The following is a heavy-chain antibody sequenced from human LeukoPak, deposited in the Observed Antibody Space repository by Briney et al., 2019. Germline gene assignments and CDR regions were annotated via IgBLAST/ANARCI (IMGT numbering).Heavy chain of an antibody. J-gene: IGHJ4*02. Sequence: SETLSLTCTVSGGSISSYYWSWIRQPPGKGLEWIGYIYYSGSTYYNPSLKSRVTISVDTSKNQFSLKLSSVTAADTAVYYCARVSGYKYYFDYWGQGTLVTVSS. V-gene: IGHV4-59*08. CDR3: ARVSGYKYYFDY. CDR2: IYYSGST. CDR1: GGSISSYY. D-gene: IGHD3-22*01.